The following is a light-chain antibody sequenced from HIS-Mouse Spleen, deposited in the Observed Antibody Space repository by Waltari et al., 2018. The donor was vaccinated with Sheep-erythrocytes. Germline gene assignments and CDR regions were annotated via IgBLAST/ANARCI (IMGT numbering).Light chain of an antibody. J-gene: IGKJ3*01. Sequence: ELVLTQSPGTLSLSPGERATLTCRASQGVSSSYLAWYQPKLGQAPRLLIYGASSSATGIPDRFSGSGSGTDFTLTISRLEPEDFAVYYCKQYGSSPFTFGPGTKVDIK. V-gene: IGKV3-20*01. CDR1: QGVSSSY. CDR3: KQYGSSPFT. CDR2: GAS.